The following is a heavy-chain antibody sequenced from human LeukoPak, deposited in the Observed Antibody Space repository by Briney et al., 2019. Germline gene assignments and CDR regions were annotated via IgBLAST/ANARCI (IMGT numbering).Heavy chain of an antibody. Sequence: GGTLRLSCAASGFTFSSYGMSWVRQAPGKGLEWVSSISVSGGSTYYADSVKGRFTISRDNSKNTLYLQMNSLRAEDTAVYYCARDRGYDFWSGYYPNYYYYYYMDVWGKGTTVTVSS. CDR3: ARDRGYDFWSGYYPNYYYYYYMDV. V-gene: IGHV3-23*01. D-gene: IGHD3-3*01. CDR2: ISVSGGST. CDR1: GFTFSSYG. J-gene: IGHJ6*03.